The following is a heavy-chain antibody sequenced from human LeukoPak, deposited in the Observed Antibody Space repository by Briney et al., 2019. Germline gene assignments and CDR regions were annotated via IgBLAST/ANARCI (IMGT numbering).Heavy chain of an antibody. CDR3: ARGYYYDSRDAFDI. Sequence: ASVKVSCKASGYTFTSYDINWVRQATGQGLEWMGWMNPNSGNTGYAQKFQGRVTMTRNTSISTACMELSSLRSEDTAVYYCARGYYYDSRDAFDIWGQGTMATVSS. J-gene: IGHJ3*02. CDR2: MNPNSGNT. D-gene: IGHD3-22*01. CDR1: GYTFTSYD. V-gene: IGHV1-8*01.